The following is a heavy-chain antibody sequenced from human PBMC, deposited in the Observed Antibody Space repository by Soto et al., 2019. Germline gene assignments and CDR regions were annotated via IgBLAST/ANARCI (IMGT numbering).Heavy chain of an antibody. CDR3: ANLLYSSSSVYYYYGMDV. V-gene: IGHV3-30*18. D-gene: IGHD6-13*01. CDR1: GFTFSSYG. J-gene: IGHJ6*02. Sequence: GGSLRLSCAASGFTFSSYGMHWVRQAPGKGLEWVAVISYDGSNKYYADSVKGRFTISRDNSKNTLYLQMNSLRAEDTAVYYCANLLYSSSSVYYYYGMDVWGQGTTVTVSS. CDR2: ISYDGSNK.